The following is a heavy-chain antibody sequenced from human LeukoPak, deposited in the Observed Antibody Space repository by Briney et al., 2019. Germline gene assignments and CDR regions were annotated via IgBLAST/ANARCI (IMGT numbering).Heavy chain of an antibody. Sequence: QAGGSLRLSCAASGFTFSNYSLHWVRRAPGKGPEWVAVISNNGNIKYYVDSVKGRFTISRDNSKNTLYLQMNSLRTEDTAVYYRARVRISLIRGIITNYGLDVWGQGTTVTVSS. V-gene: IGHV3-30*03. J-gene: IGHJ6*02. CDR3: ARVRISLIRGIITNYGLDV. CDR1: GFTFSNYS. CDR2: ISNNGNIK. D-gene: IGHD3-10*01.